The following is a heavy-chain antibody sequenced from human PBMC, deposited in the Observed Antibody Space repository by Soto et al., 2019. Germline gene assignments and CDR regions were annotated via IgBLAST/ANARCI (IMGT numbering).Heavy chain of an antibody. CDR1: GFSLSNARMG. CDR2: IFSNDEK. J-gene: IGHJ4*02. D-gene: IGHD4-17*01. CDR3: ARSYGDYVDY. V-gene: IGHV2-26*01. Sequence: QVTVKESGPVLVKPTETLTLTCTVSGFSLSNARMGVSWIRQPPGKALEWLAHIFSNDEKSYSTSKKSRLTIPQANPTSQMVHTMNNMDPVDTATYYCARSYGDYVDYWGQGNLVTVSS.